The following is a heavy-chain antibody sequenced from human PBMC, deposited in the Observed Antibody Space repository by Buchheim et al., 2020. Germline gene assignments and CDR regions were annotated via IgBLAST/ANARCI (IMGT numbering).Heavy chain of an antibody. D-gene: IGHD2-15*01. CDR3: ARVPHCSGGSCYSWYYYYYGMDV. CDR2: ISSSGSTI. V-gene: IGHV3-48*03. J-gene: IGHJ6*02. Sequence: EVQLVESGGGLVQPGGSLRLSCAASGFTFSSYEMNWVRQAPGKGLEWVSYISSSGSTIYYADSVKGRFTISRDNAKNSLYLPMNSLRAEDTAVYYCARVPHCSGGSCYSWYYYYYGMDVWGQGTT. CDR1: GFTFSSYE.